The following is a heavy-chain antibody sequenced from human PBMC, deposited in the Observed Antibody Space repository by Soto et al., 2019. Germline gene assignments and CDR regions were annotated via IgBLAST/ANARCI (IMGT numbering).Heavy chain of an antibody. CDR1: GGSISSGDYY. J-gene: IGHJ5*02. D-gene: IGHD6-6*01. Sequence: PSETLSLTCTVSGGSISSGDYYWSWIRQPPGKGLEWIGYIYYSGSTYYNPSLKSRVTISVDTSKNQFSLKLSSVTAADTAVYYCARASSSSWFDPWGQGTLVTVSS. V-gene: IGHV4-30-4*01. CDR3: ARASSSSWFDP. CDR2: IYYSGST.